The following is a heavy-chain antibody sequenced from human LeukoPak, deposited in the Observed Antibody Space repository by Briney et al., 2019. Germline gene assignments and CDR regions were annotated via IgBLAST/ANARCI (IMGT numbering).Heavy chain of an antibody. J-gene: IGHJ4*02. CDR2: IYYSGST. D-gene: IGHD4-17*01. V-gene: IGHV4-59*01. CDR3: AGDYGDYNYYFDY. CDR1: GGSISSYY. Sequence: SETLSLTCTVSGGSISSYYWSWIRQPPGKGLEWIGYIYYSGSTNYNPSLKSRVTISVDTSKNQFSLKLSSVTAADTAVYYCAGDYGDYNYYFDYWGQGTLVTVPS.